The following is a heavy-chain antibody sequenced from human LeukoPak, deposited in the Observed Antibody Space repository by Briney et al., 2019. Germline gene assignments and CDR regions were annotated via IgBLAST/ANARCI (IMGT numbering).Heavy chain of an antibody. Sequence: SETLSLTCTVSGDSFTSVTDYWAWIRQPPGKGLEWIASGDYSGGTYYNPSLESRVAISADMSKNQISLKLTSVTGADTAVYYCARGGSGGYFFDYWGQGTLVTVSS. V-gene: IGHV4-39*07. D-gene: IGHD3-10*01. J-gene: IGHJ4*02. CDR2: GDYSGGT. CDR1: GDSFTSVTDY. CDR3: ARGGSGGYFFDY.